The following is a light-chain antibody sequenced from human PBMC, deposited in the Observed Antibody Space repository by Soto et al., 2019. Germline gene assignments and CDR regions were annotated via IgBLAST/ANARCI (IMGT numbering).Light chain of an antibody. J-gene: IGKJ3*01. V-gene: IGKV1-39*01. CDR2: AAS. CDR1: QTIRSH. CDR3: QQRYSTPFN. Sequence: DIQMTQSPSSLSASVGDSVIITCRASQTIRSHLNWYQQKPGEAPDLLIYAASTLQTGVPSRFSGNGSGTELTITISSLQPDDGETYFCQQRYSTPFNFGPGTKVDIK.